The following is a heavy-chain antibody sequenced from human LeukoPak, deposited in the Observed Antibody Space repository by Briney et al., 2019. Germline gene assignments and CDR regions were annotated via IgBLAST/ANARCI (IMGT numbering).Heavy chain of an antibody. CDR2: IYYSGST. Sequence: KSSETLSLTCTVSGGSISSGGYYWSWIRQHPGKGLEWIGYIYYSGSTYYNPSLKSRVTISVDTSKNQFSLKLSSVTAADTAVYYCARVRAKYYYDSSGPPPFDPWGQGTLVTVSS. CDR1: GGSISSGGYY. CDR3: ARVRAKYYYDSSGPPPFDP. J-gene: IGHJ5*02. D-gene: IGHD3-22*01. V-gene: IGHV4-31*03.